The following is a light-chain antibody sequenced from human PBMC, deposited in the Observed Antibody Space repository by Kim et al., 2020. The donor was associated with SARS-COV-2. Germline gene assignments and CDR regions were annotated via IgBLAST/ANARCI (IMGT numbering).Light chain of an antibody. J-gene: IGKJ2*01. CDR1: QTVLYSSNNKNY. CDR3: QQYFSTPYT. V-gene: IGKV4-1*01. Sequence: RATINCKSSQTVLYSSNNKNYLAWYQHKVGQPPKLLIFWASARESGVPDRFSGSGSGTDFTLTISSLQAEDVAVYYCQQYFSTPYTFGQGTKLEIK. CDR2: WAS.